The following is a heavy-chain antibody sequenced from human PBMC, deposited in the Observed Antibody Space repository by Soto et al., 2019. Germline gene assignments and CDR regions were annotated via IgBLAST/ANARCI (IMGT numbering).Heavy chain of an antibody. D-gene: IGHD3-10*01. Sequence: GGSLRLSCAASGFTFSSYGMHWVRQAPGKGLEWVAVISYDGSNKYYADSVKGRFTISRDNSKNTLYLQMNSLRAEDTAVYYCAKDREVGWFGELSPLDYWGQGTLVTVSS. CDR3: AKDREVGWFGELSPLDY. J-gene: IGHJ4*02. CDR2: ISYDGSNK. V-gene: IGHV3-30*18. CDR1: GFTFSSYG.